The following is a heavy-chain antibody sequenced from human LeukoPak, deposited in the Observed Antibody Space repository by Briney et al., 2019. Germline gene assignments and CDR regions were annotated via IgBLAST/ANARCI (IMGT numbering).Heavy chain of an antibody. CDR3: AREFPAHSSGSYYNVLSD. CDR2: ISSSGSTI. Sequence: GGSLRLSCAASGFTFSDYYMSWIRQAPGKGLEWVSYISSSGSTIYYADSVKGRFTISRDNAKNSLYLQMNSLRAEDTAVYYCAREFPAHSSGSYYNVLSDWGQGTLVTVSS. D-gene: IGHD3-10*01. V-gene: IGHV3-11*01. CDR1: GFTFSDYY. J-gene: IGHJ4*02.